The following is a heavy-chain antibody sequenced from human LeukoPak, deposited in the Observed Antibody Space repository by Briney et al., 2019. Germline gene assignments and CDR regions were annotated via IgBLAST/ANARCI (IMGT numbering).Heavy chain of an antibody. CDR2: IKQDGSEK. D-gene: IGHD4-11*01. Sequence: PGGSLRLSCAASGFTFSNYRMSWVRQAPGKGLEWVANIKQDGSEKHYVDSVKGRFTISRDNAKNSLYLQMSSLRAEDTAVYYCTRVEETATTAAIIRKYSYYYYYMDVWGKENTVTVSS. CDR3: TRVEETATTAAIIRKYSYYYYYMDV. J-gene: IGHJ6*03. CDR1: GFTFSNYR. V-gene: IGHV3-7*01.